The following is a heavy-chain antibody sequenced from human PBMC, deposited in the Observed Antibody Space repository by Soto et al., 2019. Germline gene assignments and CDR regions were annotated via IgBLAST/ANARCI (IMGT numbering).Heavy chain of an antibody. CDR1: GFTFSSFS. CDR3: AGGDNWVDY. CDR2: ISSSSSPI. D-gene: IGHD1-20*01. V-gene: IGHV3-48*01. J-gene: IGHJ4*02. Sequence: GRSLRLSCAASGFTFSSFSLNWVRQAPGKGLEWISYISSSSSPIYYADSVKGRFTISRDNAKNSLFLQMNSLRAEDTAVYYCAGGDNWVDYWGQGTLVTVSS.